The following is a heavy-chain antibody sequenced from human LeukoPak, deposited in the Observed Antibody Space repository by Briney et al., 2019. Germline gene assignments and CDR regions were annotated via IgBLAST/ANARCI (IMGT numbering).Heavy chain of an antibody. J-gene: IGHJ4*02. CDR1: GGSISSDNYY. CDR3: ARDGGTSIVGASYYFDY. CDR2: IYYSGST. D-gene: IGHD1-26*01. Sequence: KPSETLSLTCTVSGGSISSDNYYWGWIRQPPGKGLEWIGSIYYSGSTNYNPSLKSRVATSVDTSKNQFSLKLSSVTAADTAVYYCARDGGTSIVGASYYFDYWGQGTLVTVSS. V-gene: IGHV4-39*07.